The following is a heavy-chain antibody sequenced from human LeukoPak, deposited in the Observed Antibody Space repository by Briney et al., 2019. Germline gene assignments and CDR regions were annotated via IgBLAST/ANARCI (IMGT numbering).Heavy chain of an antibody. Sequence: PSETLSLTCTVSGGSISSYYWSWIRQPPGKGLEWIGYIYYSGSTNYNPSLKSRVTISVDTSKNQFSLKLSSVTAADTAVYYCARGGTYYYDSSGYYSYWGQGTLVTVSS. CDR2: IYYSGST. CDR1: GGSISSYY. CDR3: ARGGTYYYDSSGYYSY. D-gene: IGHD3-22*01. V-gene: IGHV4-59*01. J-gene: IGHJ4*02.